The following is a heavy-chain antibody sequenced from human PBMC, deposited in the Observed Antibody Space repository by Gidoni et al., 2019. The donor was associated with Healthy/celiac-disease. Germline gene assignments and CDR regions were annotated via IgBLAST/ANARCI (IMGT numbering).Heavy chain of an antibody. V-gene: IGHV3-21*01. CDR1: GFTFSSDR. CDR3: ARDSSDIVVVPAAMGKYYYYYYMDV. D-gene: IGHD2-2*01. J-gene: IGHJ6*03. CDR2: ISSSSSYI. Sequence: EVQLVESGGGLVKPGGSLRLSCAASGFTFSSDRMNWVRQAPGKGLEWVSSISSSSSYIYYADSVKGRFTISRDNAKNSLYLQMNSLRAEDTAVYYCARDSSDIVVVPAAMGKYYYYYYMDVWGKGTTVTVSS.